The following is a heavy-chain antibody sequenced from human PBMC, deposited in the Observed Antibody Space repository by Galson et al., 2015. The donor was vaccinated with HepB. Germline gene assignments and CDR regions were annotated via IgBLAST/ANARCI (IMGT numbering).Heavy chain of an antibody. CDR1: GGSFSGYY. CDR3: ARGSARYYGSGSYGY. Sequence: SETLSLTCAVYGGSFSGYYWSWIRQPPGKGLERIGEINHSGSTNYNPSLKSRVTISVDTSKNQFSLKLSSVTAADTAVYYCARGSARYYGSGSYGYWGQGTLVTVSS. D-gene: IGHD3-10*01. J-gene: IGHJ4*02. CDR2: INHSGST. V-gene: IGHV4-34*01.